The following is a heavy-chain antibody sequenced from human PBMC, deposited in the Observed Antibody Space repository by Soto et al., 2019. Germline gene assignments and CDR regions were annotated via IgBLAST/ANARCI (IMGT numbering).Heavy chain of an antibody. V-gene: IGHV1-18*01. CDR3: ARANTWVTGRVGTH. Sequence: QIHLEQSRIEMKEPGTSLKISCATSGYSFTNYGISWVGQAPGQGLEWMGWISGYNGNTKYAQSFHDRVVMTADKFTSTGYLEMRNLRSNDTAVYYCARANTWVTGRVGTHWGQGTKVTVSS. CDR1: GYSFTNYG. J-gene: IGHJ4*02. CDR2: ISGYNGNT. D-gene: IGHD1-1*01.